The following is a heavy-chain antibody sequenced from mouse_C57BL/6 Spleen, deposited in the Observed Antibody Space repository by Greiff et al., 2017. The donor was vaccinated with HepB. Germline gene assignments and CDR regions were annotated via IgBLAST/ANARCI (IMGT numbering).Heavy chain of an antibody. V-gene: IGHV1-69*01. Sequence: VQLQQPGAELVMPGASVKLSCKASGYTFTSYWMHWVKQRPGQGLEWIGEIDPSDSYTNYNQKFNGKSTLTVDKSSSTAYMQLSSLTSEDSAVYYCARVGLQGYFDVWGTGTTVTVSS. CDR2: IDPSDSYT. D-gene: IGHD3-3*01. CDR1: GYTFTSYW. CDR3: ARVGLQGYFDV. J-gene: IGHJ1*03.